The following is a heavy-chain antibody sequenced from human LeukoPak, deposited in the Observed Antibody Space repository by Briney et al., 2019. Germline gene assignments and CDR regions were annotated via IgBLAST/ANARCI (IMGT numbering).Heavy chain of an antibody. J-gene: IGHJ5*02. D-gene: IGHD2-15*01. CDR2: IYYSGST. CDR1: GGSISSYY. Sequence: SETLSLTCTVSGGSISSYYWSWIRQPPGKGLEWIGYIYYSGSTSYNPSLKSRVTISVDTSKNQFSLKLSSVTAADTAVYYCASRVSWDNWFDPWGQGTLVTVSS. V-gene: IGHV4-59*01. CDR3: ASRVSWDNWFDP.